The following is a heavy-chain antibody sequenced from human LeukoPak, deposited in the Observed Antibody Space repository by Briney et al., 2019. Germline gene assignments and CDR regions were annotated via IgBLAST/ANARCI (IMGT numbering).Heavy chain of an antibody. Sequence: QDGESLKISCATSGFTFTTSAMSWVRQPPGKGLEWVSAITESGGRTYYADSVQGRFTISRDISKSTLYLQMNSLRAEDTAIFYCARDLGGGYGYFDYWGQGVLVTVSS. D-gene: IGHD5-18*01. J-gene: IGHJ4*02. CDR2: ITESGGRT. CDR1: GFTFTTSA. CDR3: ARDLGGGYGYFDY. V-gene: IGHV3-23*01.